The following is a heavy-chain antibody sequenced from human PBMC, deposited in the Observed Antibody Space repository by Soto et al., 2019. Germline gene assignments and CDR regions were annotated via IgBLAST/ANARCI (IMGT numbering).Heavy chain of an antibody. J-gene: IGHJ1*01. CDR2: INAGNGNT. D-gene: IGHD2-2*01. CDR1: GYTFTSYA. CDR3: ARDGWACSSTSCYVEYFRH. Sequence: ASVKVSCKASGYTFTSYAMHWVRQAPGQRLELMGWINAGNGNTKYSLKFQGRVTITRDTSASTAYMELSSLRSEDTAVYYCARDGWACSSTSCYVEYFRHWGQGTLVTVSS. V-gene: IGHV1-3*01.